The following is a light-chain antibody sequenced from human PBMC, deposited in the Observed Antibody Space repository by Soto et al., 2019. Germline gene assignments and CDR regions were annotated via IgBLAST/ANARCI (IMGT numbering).Light chain of an antibody. Sequence: DIQMTQSPSTLSGSVGDRVTITCRASQTISSWLAWYQQKPGKAPKLLIYKASTLKSGVPSRFSGSGSGTDFTLTISSLQPEDFGIYSCQQSFSTPPTFGGGTKVDIK. J-gene: IGKJ4*01. CDR2: KAS. V-gene: IGKV1-5*03. CDR1: QTISSW. CDR3: QQSFSTPPT.